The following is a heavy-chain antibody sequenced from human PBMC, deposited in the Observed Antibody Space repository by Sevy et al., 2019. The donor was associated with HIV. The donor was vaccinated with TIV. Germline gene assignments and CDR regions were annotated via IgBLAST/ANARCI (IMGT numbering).Heavy chain of an antibody. CDR1: SGSFSDFY. J-gene: IGHJ4*02. CDR3: VRFDTKTQIFGVPRGAY. V-gene: IGHV4-34*01. CDR2: INHSEVT. D-gene: IGHD3-3*01. Sequence: SESLSLTCTVYSGSFSDFYWNWIRQSPGKGLEWIGEINHSEVTNYNPSLKSRVTISADASNRQFSLKLTSVTAADTAMYYCVRFDTKTQIFGVPRGAYWGPGTPVTVSS.